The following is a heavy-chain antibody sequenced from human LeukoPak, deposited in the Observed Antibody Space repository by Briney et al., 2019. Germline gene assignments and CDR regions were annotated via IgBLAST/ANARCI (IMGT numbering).Heavy chain of an antibody. D-gene: IGHD3-3*01. CDR3: ARGLYDFWSGYPHVLGY. CDR1: GFTFSSYG. J-gene: IGHJ4*02. V-gene: IGHV3-33*01. Sequence: GRSLRLSCAASGFTFSSYGMHWVRQAPGKGLEWVAVIWYDGSNKYYADSVKSRFTISRDNSKNTLYLQMNSLRAEDTAVYYCARGLYDFWSGYPHVLGYWGQGTLVTVSS. CDR2: IWYDGSNK.